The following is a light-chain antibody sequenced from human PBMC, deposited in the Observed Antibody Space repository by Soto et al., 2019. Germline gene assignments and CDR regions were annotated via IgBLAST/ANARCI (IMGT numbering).Light chain of an antibody. CDR1: SSDVGGYNY. CDR3: PSCAGGNNV. CDR2: EVN. J-gene: IGLJ1*01. Sequence: QSVLTQPPSASGSPGQSVTISCTGTSSDVGGYNYVSWYQQHPGKVPKLMVYEVNNRPSGVPDRFSGSKSGNTASLTVAGLQDEDEADYYSPSCAGGNNVFGTGTKLTVL. V-gene: IGLV2-8*01.